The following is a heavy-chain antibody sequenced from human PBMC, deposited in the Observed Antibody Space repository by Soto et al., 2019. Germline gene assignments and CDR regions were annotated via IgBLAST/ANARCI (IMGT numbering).Heavy chain of an antibody. J-gene: IGHJ6*02. CDR2: IWYDGSNK. CDR1: GFTFSSYG. Sequence: GGSLRLSCAASGFTFSSYGMHWVRQAPGKGLEWVAVIWYDGSNKYYADSVKGRFTISRDNSKNTLYLQMNSLRAEDTAVYYCARVLSETLGIAAAGDYYGMDVWGQGTTVTVSS. V-gene: IGHV3-33*01. CDR3: ARVLSETLGIAAAGDYYGMDV. D-gene: IGHD6-13*01.